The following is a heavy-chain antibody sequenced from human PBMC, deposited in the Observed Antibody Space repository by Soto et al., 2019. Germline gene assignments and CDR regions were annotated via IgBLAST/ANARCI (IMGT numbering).Heavy chain of an antibody. Sequence: GGSLRLSCAASGFTFSSYAMSWVRQAPGKGLEWVSAISGSGGSTYYADSVKGRFTISSDNSKNTLYLQMNSLRAEDTAVYYCALAAMVPGGFDYWGQGTLVTVSS. CDR3: ALAAMVPGGFDY. J-gene: IGHJ4*02. CDR2: ISGSGGST. D-gene: IGHD5-18*01. CDR1: GFTFSSYA. V-gene: IGHV3-23*01.